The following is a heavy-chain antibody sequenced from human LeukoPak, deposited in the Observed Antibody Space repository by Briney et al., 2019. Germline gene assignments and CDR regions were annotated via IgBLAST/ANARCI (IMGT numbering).Heavy chain of an antibody. D-gene: IGHD3-10*01. CDR2: IYYSGST. V-gene: IGHV4-39*07. CDR1: GGSISSSSYY. CDR3: ARAVRRRLTIVRGVIMSSQWFDP. J-gene: IGHJ5*02. Sequence: SETLSLTCTVSGGSISSSSYYWGWIRQPPGKGLEWIGSIYYSGSTYYNPSLKSRVTISVDTSKNQFSLKLSSVTAADTAVYYCARAVRRRLTIVRGVIMSSQWFDPWGQGTLVTVSS.